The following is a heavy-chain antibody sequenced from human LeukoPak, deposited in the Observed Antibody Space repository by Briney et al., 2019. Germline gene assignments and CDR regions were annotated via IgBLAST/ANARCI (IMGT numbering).Heavy chain of an antibody. CDR2: IKQDGSQK. Sequence: GGSLRLSCEDSGFTFSDYWMDWVRQPPGKGLEWVASIKQDGSQKGYVDPVRGRFTISRDNAKNSVYLQMNSLRDEDTAVYYCATDRGFATFDHWGQGALVSVSS. D-gene: IGHD6-25*01. CDR1: GFTFSDYW. CDR3: ATDRGFATFDH. J-gene: IGHJ4*02. V-gene: IGHV3-7*01.